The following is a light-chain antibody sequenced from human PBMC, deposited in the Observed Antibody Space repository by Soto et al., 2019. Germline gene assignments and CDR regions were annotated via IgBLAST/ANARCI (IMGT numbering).Light chain of an antibody. CDR3: QSYDNSLSAWV. V-gene: IGLV1-40*01. CDR1: SSNIGTNWP. J-gene: IGLJ3*02. CDR2: DNN. Sequence: QSVLTQPPSVSGAPGQRVTISCTGSSSNIGTNWPVHWYQQFPGIAPKLLIYDNNNRPSGVPDRFSGSKSGTSASLAITGLQAEDEADYYCQSYDNSLSAWVFGGGTKVTVL.